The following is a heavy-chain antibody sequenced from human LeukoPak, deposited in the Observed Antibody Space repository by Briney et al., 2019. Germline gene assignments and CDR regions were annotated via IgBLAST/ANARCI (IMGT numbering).Heavy chain of an antibody. V-gene: IGHV4-4*02. D-gene: IGHD3-16*01. CDR3: ARLGEVYFDY. CDR2: IYHSGST. CDR1: GGSISSSNW. Sequence: PSGTLSLTCAVSGGSISSSNWWSWVRQPPGKGLEWIGEIYHSGSTNYNPSLKSRVTISVARSKNQFSLKLSSVTAADTAVYYCARLGEVYFDYWGQGTLVTVSS. J-gene: IGHJ4*02.